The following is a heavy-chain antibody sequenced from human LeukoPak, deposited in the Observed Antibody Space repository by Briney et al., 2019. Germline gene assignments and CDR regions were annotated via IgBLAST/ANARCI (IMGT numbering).Heavy chain of an antibody. J-gene: IGHJ6*02. D-gene: IGHD6-13*01. CDR1: GGSISSYY. V-gene: IGHV4-59*01. Sequence: PSETLSLTCIVSGGSISSYYWSWIRQPPGKGLEWIGYIYYSGSTKYNPSLKSRVTISVDTSKNQFSLKLSSVTAADTAVYYCAGRGSSWNYYYYGMDVWGQGTTVTVSS. CDR3: AGRGSSWNYYYYGMDV. CDR2: IYYSGST.